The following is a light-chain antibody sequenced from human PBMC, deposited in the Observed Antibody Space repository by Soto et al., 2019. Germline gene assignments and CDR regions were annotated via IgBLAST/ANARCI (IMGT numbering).Light chain of an antibody. J-gene: IGKJ2*01. V-gene: IGKV1-39*01. Sequence: DTQMTQSPSSLSASVGDRVTITCRASQSINTYLNWYQQKPGEAPNLLIYAASSLQSGVPPRFGGSGSETPFTLTINGLQPEDFATYYCQQTASTPYTFGHGT. CDR3: QQTASTPYT. CDR2: AAS. CDR1: QSINTY.